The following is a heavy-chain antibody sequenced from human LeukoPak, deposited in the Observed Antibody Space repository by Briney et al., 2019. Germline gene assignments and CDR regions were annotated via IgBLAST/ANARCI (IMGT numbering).Heavy chain of an antibody. V-gene: IGHV4-59*11. J-gene: IGHJ5*02. Sequence: SETLSLTCTVSGGSISSHYWSWIRQPPGKGLKWIGYIYYSGSTNYNPSLKSRVTISVDTSKNQFSLKLSSVTAADTAVYYCARVGSTYYYDSSGYHNWFDPWGQGTLVTVSS. CDR3: ARVGSTYYYDSSGYHNWFDP. CDR2: IYYSGST. CDR1: GGSISSHY. D-gene: IGHD3-22*01.